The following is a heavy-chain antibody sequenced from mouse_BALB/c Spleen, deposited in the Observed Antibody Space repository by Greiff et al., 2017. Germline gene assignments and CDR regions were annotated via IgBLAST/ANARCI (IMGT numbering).Heavy chain of an antibody. V-gene: IGHV1-80*01. D-gene: IGHD4-1*01. CDR2: IYPGDGDT. J-gene: IGHJ1*01. Sequence: VQLQQSGAELVRPGSSVKISCKASGYAFSSYWMNWVKQRPGQGLEWIGQIYPGDGDTNYNGKFKGKATLTADKSSSTAYMQLSSLTSEDSAVYFCARSGWDGDWYFDVWGAGTTVTVSS. CDR3: ARSGWDGDWYFDV. CDR1: GYAFSSYW.